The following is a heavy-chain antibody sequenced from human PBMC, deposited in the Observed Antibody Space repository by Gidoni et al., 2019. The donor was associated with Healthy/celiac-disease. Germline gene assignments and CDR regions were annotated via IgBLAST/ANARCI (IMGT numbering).Heavy chain of an antibody. CDR1: GFTFSSYW. CDR3: AREGEFWWYFDY. D-gene: IGHD3-16*01. CDR2: INSDGSST. V-gene: IGHV3-74*01. Sequence: EVQLVESGGGLVQPGGSLRLSCAASGFTFSSYWMHWVRQAPGTGLGWVSRINSDGSSTSYADAVKGRFTISRDNAKNTLYLQMNSLRAEDTAVYYCAREGEFWWYFDYWGQGTLVTVSS. J-gene: IGHJ4*02.